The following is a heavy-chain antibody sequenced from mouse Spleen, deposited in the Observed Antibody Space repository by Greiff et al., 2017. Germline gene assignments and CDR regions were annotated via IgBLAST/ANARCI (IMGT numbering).Heavy chain of an antibody. Sequence: VQLQQSGAELVRPGASVKLSCTASGFNIKDDYMHWVKQRPEQGLEWIGWIDPENGDTEYASKFQGKATITADTSSNTAYLQLSSLTSEDTAVYYCTTIRKSSYAMDYWGQGTSVTVSS. CDR2: IDPENGDT. V-gene: IGHV14-4*01. J-gene: IGHJ4*01. CDR3: TTIRKSSYAMDY. CDR1: GFNIKDDY.